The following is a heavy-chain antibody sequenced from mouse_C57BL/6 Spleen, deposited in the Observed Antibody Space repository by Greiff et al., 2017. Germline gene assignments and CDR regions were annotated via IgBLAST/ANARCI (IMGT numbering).Heavy chain of an antibody. Sequence: EVQLQQSGPGMVKPSQSLSLTCTVTGYSITSGYDWHWIRHFPGNKLEWMGYISYRGSTNYNPSLKSRISITHDTSKNHFFLKLNSVTTEDTATYYCARASDVYDFAYWGQGTLGTVSA. CDR3: ARASDVYDFAY. CDR1: GYSITSGYD. CDR2: ISYRGST. V-gene: IGHV3-1*01. J-gene: IGHJ3*01. D-gene: IGHD2-2*01.